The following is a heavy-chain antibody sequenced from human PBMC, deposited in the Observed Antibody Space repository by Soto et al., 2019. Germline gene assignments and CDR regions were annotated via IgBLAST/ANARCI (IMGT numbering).Heavy chain of an antibody. D-gene: IGHD6-13*01. Sequence: ASVKVSCKASGHTFTGYYMHWVRQAPGQGLEWMGWINPNSGGTNYAQKFQGWVTMTRDTSISTAYMELSRLRSDDTAVYYCARGHSSPVYMDVWGKGTTVTVSS. J-gene: IGHJ6*03. CDR1: GHTFTGYY. V-gene: IGHV1-2*04. CDR3: ARGHSSPVYMDV. CDR2: INPNSGGT.